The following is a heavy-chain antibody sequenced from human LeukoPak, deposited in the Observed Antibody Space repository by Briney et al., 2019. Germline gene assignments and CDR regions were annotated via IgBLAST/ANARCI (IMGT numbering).Heavy chain of an antibody. Sequence: ASVKVSCTASGYTFTVYYMHWVRQAPGQGLEWMGWINPNSGGTNYAQKFQGRVTMTRDTSISTAYMELSRLRSDDTAVYYCARDRGVVIRPDYWGQGTLVTVSS. CDR3: ARDRGVVIRPDY. D-gene: IGHD3-3*01. CDR1: GYTFTVYY. CDR2: INPNSGGT. J-gene: IGHJ4*02. V-gene: IGHV1-2*02.